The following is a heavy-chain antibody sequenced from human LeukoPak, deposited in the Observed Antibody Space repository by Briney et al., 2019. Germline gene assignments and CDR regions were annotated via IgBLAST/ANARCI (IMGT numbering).Heavy chain of an antibody. CDR3: ARGPRYYYGSGSYYTSEENRLNLNWFDP. CDR1: GGTFCGYY. J-gene: IGHJ5*02. V-gene: IGHV4-34*01. CDR2: INHSGST. D-gene: IGHD3-10*01. Sequence: SETLSLTCAVYGGTFCGYYWSWKRPAPGKGLEWIGGINHSGSTNYNTSLESRATISVDTSKNQFSLKLSSVTAADTAVYYCARGPRYYYGSGSYYTSEENRLNLNWFDPWGKGTLVTVSS.